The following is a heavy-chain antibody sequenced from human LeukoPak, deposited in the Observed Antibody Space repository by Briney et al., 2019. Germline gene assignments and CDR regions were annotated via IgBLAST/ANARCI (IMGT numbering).Heavy chain of an antibody. CDR2: INHSGST. J-gene: IGHJ6*02. CDR3: ARGLGYDFWSGPYYYYGMDV. D-gene: IGHD3-3*01. Sequence: SETLSLPCAVYGGSFSGYYWSWVGPRPGKGLEWSGEINHSGSTNYNPSLKSRVTISVDTSKNQFSLKLSSVTAADTAVYYCARGLGYDFWSGPYYYYGMDVWGQGTTVTVSS. V-gene: IGHV4-34*01. CDR1: GGSFSGYY.